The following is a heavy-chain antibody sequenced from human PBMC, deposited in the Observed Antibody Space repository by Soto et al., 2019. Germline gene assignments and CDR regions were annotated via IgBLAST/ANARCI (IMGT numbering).Heavy chain of an antibody. CDR2: INPSARSA. J-gene: IGHJ4*02. D-gene: IGHD1-1*01. V-gene: IGHV1-46*04. CDR1: GYPFTNYY. Sequence: GDSVKVYFKASGYPFTNYYLHLVRQAPGQGLEWVGMINPSARSASYAQKLRGRLTMDRDTSTTTVYMELSRLTSEDTAVYYCARDNSAANGVLDHWGLGTLVTVSS. CDR3: ARDNSAANGVLDH.